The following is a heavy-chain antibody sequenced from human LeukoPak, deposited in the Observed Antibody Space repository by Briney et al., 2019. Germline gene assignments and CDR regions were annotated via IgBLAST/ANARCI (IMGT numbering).Heavy chain of an antibody. CDR1: GFTLSSYG. J-gene: IGHJ4*02. Sequence: PGGSLRLSCAASGFTLSSYGMHWVRQAPGKGLEWVAFIRYDGSNKYHADSVKGRFSISREDSKNTLYLQLNSLRAEDTALYYCTRNSGWYGTSWGQGTLVTVSS. V-gene: IGHV3-30*02. CDR2: IRYDGSNK. D-gene: IGHD6-19*01. CDR3: TRNSGWYGTS.